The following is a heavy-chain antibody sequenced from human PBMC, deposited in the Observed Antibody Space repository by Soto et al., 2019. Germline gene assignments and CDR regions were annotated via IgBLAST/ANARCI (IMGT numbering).Heavy chain of an antibody. CDR1: GFTFSSYW. CDR2: IKQDGSEK. J-gene: IGHJ4*02. V-gene: IGHV3-7*05. Sequence: HPGGSLRLSCAASGFTFSSYWMSWVRQAPGKGLEWVANIKQDGSEKYYVDSVKGRFTISRDNSKNTLYLQMNSLRAEDTAVYYCAKDTRYQLLYGYWGQGTLVTVSS. CDR3: AKDTRYQLLYGY. D-gene: IGHD2-2*02.